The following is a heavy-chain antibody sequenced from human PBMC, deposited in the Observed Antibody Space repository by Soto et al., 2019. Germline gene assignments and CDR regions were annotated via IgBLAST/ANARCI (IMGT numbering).Heavy chain of an antibody. J-gene: IGHJ4*02. D-gene: IGHD1-26*01. V-gene: IGHV4-59*01. CDR3: ARRYGGNFDY. CDR2: IYYSGST. Sequence: QVQLQESGPGLVKPSETLSLTCTVSGGSISSYYWSWIRQPQGKGLEWIGYIYYSGSTNYNTSLKSRVTISVDTSKNHVSLKLSSVTTADTAVYYCARRYGGNFDYWGQGTLVTVSS. CDR1: GGSISSYY.